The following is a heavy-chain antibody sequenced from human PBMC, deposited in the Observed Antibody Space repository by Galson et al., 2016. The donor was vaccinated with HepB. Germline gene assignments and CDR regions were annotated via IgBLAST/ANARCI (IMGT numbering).Heavy chain of an antibody. D-gene: IGHD1-26*01. J-gene: IGHJ4*02. CDR2: IYPDDSET. CDR3: ASPACATTWCSPPPYFDY. CDR1: GYSLNKYW. Sequence: QSGAEVKKLGESLKISCKVSGYSLNKYWIVWVRQMPGRGLEWMGIIYPDDSETKYSPSFQGQVTISADKSINTAYLQWSSLKASDTAMYYCASPACATTWCSPPPYFDYWGQGTLVTVSS. V-gene: IGHV5-51*01.